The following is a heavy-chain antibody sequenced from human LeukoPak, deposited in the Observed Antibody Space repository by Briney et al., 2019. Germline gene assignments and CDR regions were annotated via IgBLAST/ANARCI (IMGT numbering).Heavy chain of an antibody. CDR3: ARCLPGQAEITMLQNWFDP. CDR1: RDSISNYY. CDR2: IYHSGST. J-gene: IGHJ5*02. D-gene: IGHD3-10*01. Sequence: SETLSLTCNVSRDSISNYYWSWIRQPPGKGLEWIGSIYHSGSTYYNPSLKSRVTISVDTSKNQFSLKLSSVTAADTAVYYCARCLPGQAEITMLQNWFDPWGQGTLVTVSS. V-gene: IGHV4-38-2*02.